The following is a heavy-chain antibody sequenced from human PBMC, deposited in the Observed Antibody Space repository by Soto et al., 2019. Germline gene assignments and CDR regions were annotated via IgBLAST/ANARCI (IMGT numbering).Heavy chain of an antibody. J-gene: IGHJ1*01. CDR1: GGFITSSSYY. CDR2: IYYSGST. V-gene: IGHV4-39*01. CDR3: ASQVWYSSIEYFHE. Sequence: PSETLSLTCTVSGGFITSSSYYWGWIRQPPGKGLEWIGSIYYSGSTYYNPSLESRVTISVDTSKNQFSLKLSSVTAADTAVYYCASQVWYSSIEYFHEWGQGALVTVSS. D-gene: IGHD6-13*01.